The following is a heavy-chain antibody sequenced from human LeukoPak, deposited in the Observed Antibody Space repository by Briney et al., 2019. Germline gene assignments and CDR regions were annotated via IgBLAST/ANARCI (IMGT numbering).Heavy chain of an antibody. V-gene: IGHV4-39*07. CDR1: GGSISSSPYY. CDR3: ARSYGSGSLTINWFDP. Sequence: SETLSLTCTVSGGSISSSPYYWGWIRQPPGKGLEWIGSIYYSGTTHYNLSLESRVTISVDTSKNQFSLKLSSVTAADTAVYYCARSYGSGSLTINWFDPWGQGTLVAVSS. D-gene: IGHD3-10*01. J-gene: IGHJ5*02. CDR2: IYYSGTT.